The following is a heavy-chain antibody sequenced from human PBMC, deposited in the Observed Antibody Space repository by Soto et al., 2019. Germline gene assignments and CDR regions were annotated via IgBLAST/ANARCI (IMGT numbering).Heavy chain of an antibody. V-gene: IGHV4-59*01. D-gene: IGHD2-15*01. CDR1: GGSISSYY. Sequence: PSETLSLTCTVSGGSISSYYWSWIRQPPGKGLEWIGYIYYSGSTNYNPSLKSRVTISVDTSKNQFSLKLSSVTAADTAVYYCARVPEVVHGYYFDYWGQGTLVTVSS. CDR2: IYYSGST. CDR3: ARVPEVVHGYYFDY. J-gene: IGHJ4*02.